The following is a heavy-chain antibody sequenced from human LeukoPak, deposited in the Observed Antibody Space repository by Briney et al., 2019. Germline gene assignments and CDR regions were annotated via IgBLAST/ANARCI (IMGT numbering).Heavy chain of an antibody. CDR1: GYTFTGYY. J-gene: IGHJ4*02. CDR2: INPSSGGT. CDR3: ARMVGATIGAFDF. D-gene: IGHD1-26*01. V-gene: IGHV1-2*02. Sequence: GASVKVSCKASGYTFTGYYMHWVRQAPGQGLEWMGWINPSSGGTNYAQKFQGRVTITRDTSITTAYMELRRLRSDDTALYYCARMVGATIGAFDFWGQGTLVTVSS.